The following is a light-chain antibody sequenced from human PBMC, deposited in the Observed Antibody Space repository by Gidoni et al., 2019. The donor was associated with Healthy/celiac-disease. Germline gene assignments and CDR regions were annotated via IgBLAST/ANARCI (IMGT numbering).Light chain of an antibody. Sequence: QCALTQPDSVSGSPGRSITISCTGTSSDVVGYNYVSWYQQHPGKAPKLMIYDVSNRPSVVSNRFSGSKSGNTASLTISWLQAADEADYYCSSYTSISTVVFGGGTKLTVL. J-gene: IGLJ2*01. V-gene: IGLV2-14*01. CDR1: SSDVVGYNY. CDR3: SSYTSISTVV. CDR2: DVS.